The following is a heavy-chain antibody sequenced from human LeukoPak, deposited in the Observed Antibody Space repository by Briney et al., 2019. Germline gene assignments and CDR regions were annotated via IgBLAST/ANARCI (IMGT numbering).Heavy chain of an antibody. D-gene: IGHD6-13*01. CDR1: GFTFNSHS. CDR2: ISSSSTYI. Sequence: GGSLSLSCAASGFTFNSHSMNWVRQAPGKGLEWVSSISSSSTYIYYADSVKGRFTISRDNAKSSLYLQMNSLRAEDTAVHYCAAASRKYWFDPWGQGTLVTVSS. CDR3: AAASRKYWFDP. V-gene: IGHV3-21*01. J-gene: IGHJ5*02.